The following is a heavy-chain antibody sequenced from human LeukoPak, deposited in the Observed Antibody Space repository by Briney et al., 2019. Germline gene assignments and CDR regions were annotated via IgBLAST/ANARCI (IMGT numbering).Heavy chain of an antibody. J-gene: IGHJ6*02. V-gene: IGHV3-30*03. CDR1: GFTFSSYG. Sequence: GGSLRLSCAASGFTFSSYGMHWVRQAPGKGLEWVAVISYDGSNKYYADSVKGRFTISRDNSKNTLYLQMNSLRAEDTAVYYCARDMRRSSDADYYYYGMDVWGQGTTVTVSS. CDR2: ISYDGSNK. CDR3: ARDMRRSSDADYYYYGMDV. D-gene: IGHD6-6*01.